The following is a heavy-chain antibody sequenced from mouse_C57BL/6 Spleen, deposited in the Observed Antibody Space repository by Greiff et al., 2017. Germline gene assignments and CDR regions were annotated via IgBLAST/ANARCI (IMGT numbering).Heavy chain of an antibody. Sequence: EVQRVESGGGLVKPGGSLKLSCAASGFTFSDYGMHWVRQAPEKGLEWVAYISSGSSTIYYADTVKGRFTISRDNAKNTLFLQMTSLRSEDTAMYYCATWLLGYYAMDYWGQGTSVTVSS. CDR2: ISSGSSTI. CDR1: GFTFSDYG. V-gene: IGHV5-17*01. J-gene: IGHJ4*01. CDR3: ATWLLGYYAMDY. D-gene: IGHD2-3*01.